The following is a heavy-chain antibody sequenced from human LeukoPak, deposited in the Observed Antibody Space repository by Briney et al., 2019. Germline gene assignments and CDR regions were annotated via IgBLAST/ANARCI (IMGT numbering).Heavy chain of an antibody. V-gene: IGHV3-74*01. Sequence: GGSLRLSCAASGFTFSSYWMHWVRQAPGKGLVWVSRINSDGSSTSYADSVKGRFTISRDNARNTLYLQMNSLRAEDTAVYYCARDYYDSSGYYYVYNWFDPWGQGTLVTVSS. D-gene: IGHD3-22*01. J-gene: IGHJ5*02. CDR1: GFTFSSYW. CDR3: ARDYYDSSGYYYVYNWFDP. CDR2: INSDGSST.